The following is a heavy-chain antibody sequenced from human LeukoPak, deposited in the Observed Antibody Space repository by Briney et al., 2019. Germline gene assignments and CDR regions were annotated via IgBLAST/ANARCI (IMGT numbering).Heavy chain of an antibody. D-gene: IGHD1-26*01. CDR3: ARDGRIVGATQPLDY. J-gene: IGHJ4*02. V-gene: IGHV4-39*07. Sequence: PSETLSLTCTVSGGSISSSSYYWGWIRQPPGKGLEWIGSIYYSGSTYYNPSLKSRVTISVDTSKNQFSLKLSSVTAADTAVYYCARDGRIVGATQPLDYWGQGTLVTVSS. CDR2: IYYSGST. CDR1: GGSISSSSYY.